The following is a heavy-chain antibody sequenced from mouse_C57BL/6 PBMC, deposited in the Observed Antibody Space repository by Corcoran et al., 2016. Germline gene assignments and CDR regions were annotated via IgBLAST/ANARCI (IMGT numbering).Heavy chain of an antibody. CDR1: GYTFTDYN. V-gene: IGHV1-18*01. D-gene: IGHD1-1*01. Sequence: EVQLQQSGPELVKPGASVKIPCKASGYTFTDYNMDWVKQSHGKSLEWIGDINPNNGGTIYNQKFKGKATLTVDKSSSTAYMELRSLTSEDTAVYYCARGTTVVASYYFDYWGQGTTLTVSS. CDR3: ARGTTVVASYYFDY. CDR2: INPNNGGT. J-gene: IGHJ2*01.